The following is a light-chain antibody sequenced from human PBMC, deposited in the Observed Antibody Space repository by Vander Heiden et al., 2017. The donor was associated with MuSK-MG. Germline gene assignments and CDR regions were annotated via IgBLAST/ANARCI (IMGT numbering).Light chain of an antibody. Sequence: DLVVPHSPLSLPVTPGEPDSISSGSRQIPLRRNVDNYLDWYLQKPGQAPQLLIYVASSLASGVPYRFSDSGSGTDFTLTISRLEAEDVGIYYCRQAQETPLTFGGGTKVEIK. CDR2: VAS. CDR3: RQAQETPLT. CDR1: QIPLRRNVDNY. V-gene: IGKV2-28*01. J-gene: IGKJ4*01.